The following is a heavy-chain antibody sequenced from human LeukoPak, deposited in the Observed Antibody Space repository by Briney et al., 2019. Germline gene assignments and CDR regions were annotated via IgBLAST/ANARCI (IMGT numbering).Heavy chain of an antibody. J-gene: IGHJ6*02. Sequence: GGSLRLSCAASGFSFNDAWMNWVRQAPGKGLEWVGRIKRRSDGGTPDYAAPVKGRFTISRDNSKNTVYLQMNSLRAEDTAVYYCARDNSGMDVWGQGTTVTVSS. CDR1: GFSFNDAW. D-gene: IGHD4-23*01. CDR3: ARDNSGMDV. CDR2: IKRRSDGGTP. V-gene: IGHV3-15*07.